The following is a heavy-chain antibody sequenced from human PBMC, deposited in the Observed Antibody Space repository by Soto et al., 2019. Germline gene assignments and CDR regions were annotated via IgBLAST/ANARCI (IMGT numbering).Heavy chain of an antibody. CDR3: ARGMSGSGSYLGYYYDMDV. CDR2: ISYDGSNK. D-gene: IGHD3-10*01. Sequence: PGGSLRLSCAASGFTFSSYAIHWVRQAPGKGLEWVALISYDGSNKYYADSVKGRFTISRDNSKNTLYLQMNSLRAEDTAVYYCARGMSGSGSYLGYYYDMDVWGQGTTVTVSS. V-gene: IGHV3-30-3*01. CDR1: GFTFSSYA. J-gene: IGHJ6*02.